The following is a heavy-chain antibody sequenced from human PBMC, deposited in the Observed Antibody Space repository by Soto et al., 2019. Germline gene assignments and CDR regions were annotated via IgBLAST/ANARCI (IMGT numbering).Heavy chain of an antibody. CDR3: ARVARPSYYYGMDV. Sequence: GESLKISCKGSGYSITSYWISWVRQMPGKGLEWMGRIDPSDSYTNYSPSFQGHVTISADKSISTAYLQWSSLKASDTAMYYCARVARPSYYYGMDVWGQGTTVTVSS. D-gene: IGHD6-6*01. J-gene: IGHJ6*02. CDR1: GYSITSYW. V-gene: IGHV5-10-1*01. CDR2: IDPSDSYT.